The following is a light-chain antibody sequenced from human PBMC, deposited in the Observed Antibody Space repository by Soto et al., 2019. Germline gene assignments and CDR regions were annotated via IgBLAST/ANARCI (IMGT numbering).Light chain of an antibody. Sequence: EIVMTQSPATLSVSPGERATLSCRAIQSVSRNLAWYQQKPVQAPRLLXYGASTRATGIPARFSGSGSGTEFTLTISSLQYEDFAVYYCQQYSNWHPITFGQGTRLEIK. J-gene: IGKJ5*01. CDR1: QSVSRN. CDR3: QQYSNWHPIT. V-gene: IGKV3-15*01. CDR2: GAS.